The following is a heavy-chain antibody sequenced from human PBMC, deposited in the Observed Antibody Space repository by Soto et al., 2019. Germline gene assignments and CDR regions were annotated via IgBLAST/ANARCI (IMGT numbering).Heavy chain of an antibody. Sequence: QVQLVQSGAEVKKPGSSVKVSCKASGGTFSSYTISWVRQAPGQGLEWMGRIIPILGIANYAQKFQGRVTITADKSTSTAYMELSSLRSEDTAVYYCAREVEGPAAYYYYYYMDVWGKGTTVTVSS. CDR2: IIPILGIA. V-gene: IGHV1-69*08. D-gene: IGHD2-2*01. J-gene: IGHJ6*03. CDR3: AREVEGPAAYYYYYYMDV. CDR1: GGTFSSYT.